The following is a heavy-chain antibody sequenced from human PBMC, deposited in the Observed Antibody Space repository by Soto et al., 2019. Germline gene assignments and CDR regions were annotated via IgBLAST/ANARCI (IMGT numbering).Heavy chain of an antibody. Sequence: ASVKVSCKASGYTFTSYYMHWVRQAPGQGLEWMGIINPSGGSTSYAQKFQGRVTMTRDTSTSTVYMELSSLRSEDTAQYYCAKFHGSGTYYNFPDYWGQGTLVTVSS. V-gene: IGHV1-46*01. CDR2: INPSGGST. CDR3: AKFHGSGTYYNFPDY. D-gene: IGHD3-10*01. CDR1: GYTFTSYY. J-gene: IGHJ4*02.